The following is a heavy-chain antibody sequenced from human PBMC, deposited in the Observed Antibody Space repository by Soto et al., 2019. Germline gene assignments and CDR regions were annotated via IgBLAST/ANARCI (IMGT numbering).Heavy chain of an antibody. CDR3: ARAKGGGYDFWSGYYWSDYYYGMDV. CDR2: IPAYNGNT. D-gene: IGHD3-3*01. V-gene: IGHV1-18*01. J-gene: IGHJ6*02. Sequence: ASVKVSCKVSGYTFTSYGISSVRQAPGQGLERIGWIPAYNGNTNYAQKLHGRVTPRTDTSISIAHTELSSRRSEDTAVYDCARAKGGGYDFWSGYYWSDYYYGMDVWGQGTTVTVSS. CDR1: GYTFTSYG.